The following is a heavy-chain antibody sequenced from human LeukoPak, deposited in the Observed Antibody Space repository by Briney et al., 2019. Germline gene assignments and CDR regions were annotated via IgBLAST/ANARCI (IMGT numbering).Heavy chain of an antibody. J-gene: IGHJ6*02. CDR2: IYYSGST. CDR3: ARDRVLLWFGEPDYYYYYGMDV. CDR1: GGSISSYY. D-gene: IGHD3-10*01. V-gene: IGHV4-59*01. Sequence: SETLSLTCTVSGGSISSYYWRWIRQPPGKGLEWIGYIYYSGSTNYNPSLKSRVTISVDTSKNQFSLKLSSVTAADTAVYYCARDRVLLWFGEPDYYYYYGMDVWGQGTTVTVSS.